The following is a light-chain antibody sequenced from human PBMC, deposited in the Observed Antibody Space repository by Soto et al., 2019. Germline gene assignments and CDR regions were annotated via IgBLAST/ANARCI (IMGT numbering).Light chain of an antibody. V-gene: IGLV1-40*01. Sequence: QSVLTQPPSVSGAPGQRVTISCTGTTSTIGAGPDIHWYQHLPGKAPKLLIYADHNRPSGVPDRFSGSKSGTSASLAIAGLQAEDEADYYCQSYDNSLSAYVFASGTKVTVL. CDR1: TSTIGAGPD. J-gene: IGLJ1*01. CDR3: QSYDNSLSAYV. CDR2: ADH.